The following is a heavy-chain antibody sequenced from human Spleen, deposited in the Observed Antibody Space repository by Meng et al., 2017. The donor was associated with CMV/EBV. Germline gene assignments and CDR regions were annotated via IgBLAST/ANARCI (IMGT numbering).Heavy chain of an antibody. CDR3: ARVLRSIRGIIITRLIDY. D-gene: IGHD3-10*01. Sequence: ASVKVSCKASGFTFDSHGFTWVRQAPGQGLQWMGWISAYNGHTKYAQKVQGRVTMTTDTSTSTVYMDLRGLRSDDTAVYYCARVLRSIRGIIITRLIDYWGQGTLVTVSS. CDR2: ISAYNGHT. V-gene: IGHV1-18*01. CDR1: GFTFDSHG. J-gene: IGHJ4*02.